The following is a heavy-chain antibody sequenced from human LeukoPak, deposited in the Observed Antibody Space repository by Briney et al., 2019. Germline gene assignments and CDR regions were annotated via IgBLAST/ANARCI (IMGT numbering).Heavy chain of an antibody. CDR3: ARDRNMITFGGVIDY. J-gene: IGHJ4*02. CDR1: GYTFTSYG. CDR2: ISAYNGNT. D-gene: IGHD3-16*01. Sequence: GASVKVFCKASGYTFTSYGISWVRQAPGQGLEWMGWISAYNGNTNYAQKLQGRVTMTTDTSTSTAYMELRSLRSDDTAVYYCARDRNMITFGGVIDYWGQGTLVTVSS. V-gene: IGHV1-18*01.